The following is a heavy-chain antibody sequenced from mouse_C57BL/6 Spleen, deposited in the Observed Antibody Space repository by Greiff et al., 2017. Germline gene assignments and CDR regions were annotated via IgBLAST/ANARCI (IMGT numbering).Heavy chain of an antibody. Sequence: DVMLVESGGGLVQPGESLKLSCESNEYEFPSHDMSWVRKTPEKRLELVAAINSDGGSTYYPDTMERRFIISRDNTKKTLYLQMSSLRSEDTALYYCARGTHYGSSHWYFDVWGTGTTVTVSS. J-gene: IGHJ1*03. CDR2: INSDGGST. CDR3: ARGTHYGSSHWYFDV. CDR1: EYEFPSHD. V-gene: IGHV5-2*01. D-gene: IGHD1-1*01.